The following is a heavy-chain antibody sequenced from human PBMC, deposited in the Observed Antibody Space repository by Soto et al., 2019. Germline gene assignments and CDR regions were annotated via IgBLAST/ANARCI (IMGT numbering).Heavy chain of an antibody. CDR2: INPTSGGT. D-gene: IGHD4-17*01. CDR3: ARDPDYGDYWGYFFDS. V-gene: IGHV1-2*02. J-gene: IGHJ4*01. CDR1: GYTFAAYY. Sequence: ASVNVSFKTSGYTFAAYYIHWIRQAPGQGLELMGWINPTSGGTVYAQNFQDRVTMTRXXXXXXAXMXLXRXNSDDTAVYYCARDPDYGDYWGYFFDSWG.